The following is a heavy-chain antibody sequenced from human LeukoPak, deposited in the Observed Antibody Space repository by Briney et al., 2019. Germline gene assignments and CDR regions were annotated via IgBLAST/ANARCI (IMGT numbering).Heavy chain of an antibody. Sequence: PSETLSLTCAVSGYSISSGYYWGWIRQPPGKGLEWIGSIYHSGSTYYNPSLKSRVTISVDTSKNQFSLKLSSVIAADTAVYYCARDYYGSGRSLDYWGQGTLVTVSS. J-gene: IGHJ4*02. CDR1: GYSISSGYY. CDR3: ARDYYGSGRSLDY. CDR2: IYHSGST. V-gene: IGHV4-38-2*02. D-gene: IGHD3-10*01.